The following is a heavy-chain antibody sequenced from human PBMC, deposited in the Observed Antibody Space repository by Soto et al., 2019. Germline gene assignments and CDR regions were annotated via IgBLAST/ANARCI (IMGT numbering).Heavy chain of an antibody. CDR1: GGSISSYY. Sequence: SETLSLTCTVSGGSISSYYWSWIRQPPGKGLEWIGYIYYSGSTNYNPSLKSRVTISVDTSKNQFSLKLSSVTAADTAVYYCARVGMVRGVLLFDPWGQGTLVTVSS. D-gene: IGHD3-10*01. J-gene: IGHJ5*02. CDR2: IYYSGST. CDR3: ARVGMVRGVLLFDP. V-gene: IGHV4-59*01.